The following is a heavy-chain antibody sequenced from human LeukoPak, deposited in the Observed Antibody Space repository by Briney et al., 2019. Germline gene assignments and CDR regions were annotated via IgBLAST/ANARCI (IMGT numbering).Heavy chain of an antibody. CDR3: ASLPRWEPRHF. CDR2: ISNDGGIR. D-gene: IGHD1-26*01. CDR1: GFTVSSTY. J-gene: IGHJ4*02. V-gene: IGHV3-53*01. Sequence: QPGGSLRLSCAPSGFTVSSTYMSWVRQAPGKGLEWVSRISNDGGIRSYADSVRGRFTISRDNSKNTAYLQIDSLRAEDTAVYYCASLPRWEPRHFWGQGTLVIVSS.